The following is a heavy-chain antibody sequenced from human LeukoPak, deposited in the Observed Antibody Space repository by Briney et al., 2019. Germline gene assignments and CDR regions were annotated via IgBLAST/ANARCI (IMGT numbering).Heavy chain of an antibody. J-gene: IGHJ4*02. CDR1: GGTFSSYA. CDR2: IIPIFGTA. Sequence: SVKVSCKASGGTFSSYAISWVRQAPGQGLEWMGGIIPIFGTANYAQKFQGRVTITADESTSTAYMELSSLRSDDTAVYYCARASSGYGSLDYWGQGTLVTVSS. CDR3: ARASSGYGSLDY. V-gene: IGHV1-69*01. D-gene: IGHD5-12*01.